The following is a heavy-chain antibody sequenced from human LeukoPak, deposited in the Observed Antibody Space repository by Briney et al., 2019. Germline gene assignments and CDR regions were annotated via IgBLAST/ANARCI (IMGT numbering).Heavy chain of an antibody. Sequence: ASVKVSCKVSGYTLTELSMHWVRQAPGKGLEWMGGFDPEDGETIYAQKFQGRVTMTEDTSTDTAYMELSSLRSEDTAVYYCATDSLRNGAFDIWGQGTMVTVSS. CDR3: ATDSLRNGAFDI. CDR1: GYTLTELS. V-gene: IGHV1-24*01. D-gene: IGHD4-17*01. CDR2: FDPEDGET. J-gene: IGHJ3*02.